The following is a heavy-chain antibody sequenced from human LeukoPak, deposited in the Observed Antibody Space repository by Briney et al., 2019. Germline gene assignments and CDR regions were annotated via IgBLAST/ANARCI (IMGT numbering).Heavy chain of an antibody. CDR1: GFTFDDYA. CDR3: ARDEGDDSSGYTFDY. J-gene: IGHJ4*02. CDR2: INWNAAST. V-gene: IGHV3-20*04. Sequence: GGSLRLSCAASGFTFDDYAMSWVRQAPGQGLEWISTINWNAASTGYADSVKGRFTISRDNAKNSLHLQMNSLRAEDTALYYCARDEGDDSSGYTFDYWGQGTLVTVSS. D-gene: IGHD3-22*01.